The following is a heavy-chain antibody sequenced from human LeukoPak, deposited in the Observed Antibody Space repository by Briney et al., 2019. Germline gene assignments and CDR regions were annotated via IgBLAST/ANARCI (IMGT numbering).Heavy chain of an antibody. CDR1: GFTFSSYS. Sequence: GGSLRLSCAASGFTFSSYSMNWVRQAPGKGLEWVSSISSSSSYIYYADSVKGRFTISRDNAKNSLYLQMNSPRAEDTAVYYCATNLAARLYYYYYYMDVWGKGTTVTVSS. CDR3: ATNLAARLYYYYYYMDV. V-gene: IGHV3-21*01. D-gene: IGHD6-6*01. J-gene: IGHJ6*03. CDR2: ISSSSSYI.